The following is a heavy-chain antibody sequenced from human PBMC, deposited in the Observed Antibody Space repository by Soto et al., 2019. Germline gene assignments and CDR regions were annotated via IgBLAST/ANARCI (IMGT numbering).Heavy chain of an antibody. CDR1: GGSISSGGYY. V-gene: IGHV4-31*03. CDR3: ARVPEGTGDFDY. D-gene: IGHD3-10*01. J-gene: IGHJ4*02. Sequence: QVQLQESGPGLVKPSQTLSLTCTVSGGSISSGGYYWSWIRQHPGKGLEWIGYIYYSGSTYYNPSLESRVTISVDTSKNQSALKLSSVTAADTAVYYCARVPEGTGDFDYWGQGTLVTVSS. CDR2: IYYSGST.